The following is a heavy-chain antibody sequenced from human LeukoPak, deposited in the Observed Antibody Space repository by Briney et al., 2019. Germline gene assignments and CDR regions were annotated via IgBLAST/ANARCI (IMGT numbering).Heavy chain of an antibody. CDR1: GDSITSYC. CDR2: MSYSGST. D-gene: IGHD6-13*01. Sequence: SETLSLTCTVSGDSITSYCWSWIRQPPGKGLEWIGSMSYSGSTNYNPSLKSRVTMSVDTTKNQFSLRLNSVTAADTAVYYCARRRAEGGSNGHYNWFDPWGQGTLITVSS. CDR3: ARRRAEGGSNGHYNWFDP. J-gene: IGHJ5*02. V-gene: IGHV4-59*08.